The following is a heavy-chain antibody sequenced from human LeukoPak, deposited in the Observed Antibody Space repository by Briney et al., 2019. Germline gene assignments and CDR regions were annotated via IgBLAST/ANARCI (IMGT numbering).Heavy chain of an antibody. CDR1: GGSISGGSYY. CDR3: VRVHVNSGYYFGDAFDI. D-gene: IGHD3-22*01. Sequence: PSETLSLTCTVSGGSISGGSYYWGWIRQTPGKGLEWIGSIDSSGSSYWSTSLKSRVTMSVDPSKNEFSLRLSSVTAADTAVHYCVRVHVNSGYYFGDAFDIWGQGTMVTVSS. J-gene: IGHJ3*02. V-gene: IGHV4-39*01. CDR2: IDSSGSS.